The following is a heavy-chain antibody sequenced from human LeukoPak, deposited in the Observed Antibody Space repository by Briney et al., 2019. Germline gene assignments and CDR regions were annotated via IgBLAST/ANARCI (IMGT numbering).Heavy chain of an antibody. J-gene: IGHJ4*02. CDR1: GDSISTYY. V-gene: IGHV4-59*01. CDR3: ARAGNGYYPFDY. D-gene: IGHD3-22*01. CDR2: VFHSGST. Sequence: SETLSLTCTVSGDSISTYYWSWIRQPPGKGLAWIGYVFHSGSTNYNPSLKSRVTILVDTSKNQFSLILTSVTAADTAVYYCARAGNGYYPFDYWGQGTLVTVSS.